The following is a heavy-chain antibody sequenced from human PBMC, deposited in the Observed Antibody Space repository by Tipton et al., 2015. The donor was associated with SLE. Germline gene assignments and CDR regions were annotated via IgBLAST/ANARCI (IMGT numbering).Heavy chain of an antibody. D-gene: IGHD5-12*01. Sequence: TYYNPSLKSRVTISVDTSKNQFSLKLSSVTAADTAVYYCATLHSGYDYYYYGMDVWGQGTTATVSS. J-gene: IGHJ6*02. CDR3: ATLHSGYDYYYYGMDV. V-gene: IGHV4-39*07. CDR2: T.